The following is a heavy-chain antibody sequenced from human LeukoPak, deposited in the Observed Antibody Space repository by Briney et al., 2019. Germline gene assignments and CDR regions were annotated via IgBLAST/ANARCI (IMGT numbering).Heavy chain of an antibody. V-gene: IGHV3-23*01. J-gene: IGHJ3*02. D-gene: IGHD2/OR15-2a*01. CDR1: GFTFSSYA. CDR2: ISGSGGST. CDR3: AKAVNDLLWSLDAFDI. Sequence: GGSLRLSCAASGFTFSSYAMSWVRQAPGKGLEWVSAISGSGGSTYYADSVKGRFTISRDNSKNTLYLQMNSLRAEDTAVYYCAKAVNDLLWSLDAFDIWGQGTMVTVSS.